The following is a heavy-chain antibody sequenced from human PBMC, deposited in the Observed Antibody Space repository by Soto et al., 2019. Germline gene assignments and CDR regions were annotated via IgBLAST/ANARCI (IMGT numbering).Heavy chain of an antibody. Sequence: SETLSLTCTVSGGSISSSSYYWGWIRQPPGKRLEWIGSIYYSGSTYYNPSLKSRVTISVDTSKNQFSLKLSSVTAADTAVYYCARQGVFYCGGDCNWFDPWGQGTLVTVSS. J-gene: IGHJ5*02. CDR3: ARQGVFYCGGDCNWFDP. D-gene: IGHD2-21*01. CDR2: IYYSGST. V-gene: IGHV4-39*01. CDR1: GGSISSSSYY.